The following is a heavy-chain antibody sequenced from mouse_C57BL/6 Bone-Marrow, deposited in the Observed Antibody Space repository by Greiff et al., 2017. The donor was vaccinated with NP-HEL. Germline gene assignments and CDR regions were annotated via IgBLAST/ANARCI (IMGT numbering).Heavy chain of an antibody. D-gene: IGHD1-1*01. CDR1: GYTFTSYW. V-gene: IGHV1-69*01. Sequence: QVQLQQPGAELVMPGASVKLSCKASGYTFTSYWMHWVKQRPGQGLEWIGEIDPSDSYTNYNQKFKGKSTLTVDKSSSTASMQLSSLTSEDSAVYYCARGYYGSVDYWGQGTTLTVSS. CDR2: IDPSDSYT. CDR3: ARGYYGSVDY. J-gene: IGHJ2*01.